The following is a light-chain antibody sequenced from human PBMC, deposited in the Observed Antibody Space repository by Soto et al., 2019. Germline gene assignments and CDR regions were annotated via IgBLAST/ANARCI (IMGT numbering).Light chain of an antibody. Sequence: EIVLTQSPGTLSLYPGERATLSCRASQSVSSGSFAWYQQRPGQAPRLLIYDASSRATGIPDRFSASGSGTDFTLTISRLEPEDFAVYYCQQYGTSEGFTFGPGTKVDIK. CDR3: QQYGTSEGFT. CDR2: DAS. V-gene: IGKV3-20*01. J-gene: IGKJ3*01. CDR1: QSVSSGS.